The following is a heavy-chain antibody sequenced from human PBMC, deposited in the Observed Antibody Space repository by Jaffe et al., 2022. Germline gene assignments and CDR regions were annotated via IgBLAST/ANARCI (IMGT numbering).Heavy chain of an antibody. CDR2: MNPNSGNT. V-gene: IGHV1-8*01. CDR3: ARDRSGSSSLHYYYYYYMDV. CDR1: GYTFTSYD. D-gene: IGHD6-6*01. Sequence: QVQLVQSGAEVKKPGASVKVSCKASGYTFTSYDINWVRQATGQGLEWMGWMNPNSGNTGYAQKFQGRVTMTRNTSISTAYMELSSLRSEDTAVYYCARDRSGSSSLHYYYYYYMDVWGKGTTVTVSS. J-gene: IGHJ6*03.